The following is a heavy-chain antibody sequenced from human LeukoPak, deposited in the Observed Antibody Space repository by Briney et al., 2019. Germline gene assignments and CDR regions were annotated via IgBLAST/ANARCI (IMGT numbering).Heavy chain of an antibody. CDR1: GGSISSYY. D-gene: IGHD3-22*01. CDR2: IYYSGST. V-gene: IGHV4-59*08. Sequence: SETLSLTCTVSGGSISSYYWSWIRQPPGKGLEWIGYIYYSGSTNYNPSLKSRVTISVDTSKNQFSLKLSSVTAADTAVYYCASLHDSSGYADYWGQGTLVTVSS. J-gene: IGHJ4*02. CDR3: ASLHDSSGYADY.